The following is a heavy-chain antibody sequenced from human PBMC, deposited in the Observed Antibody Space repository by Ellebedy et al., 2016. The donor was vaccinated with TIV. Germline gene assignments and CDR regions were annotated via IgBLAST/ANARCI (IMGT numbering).Heavy chain of an antibody. CDR1: GASVSRVVLH. D-gene: IGHD6-19*01. CDR3: AACPAGSGGCPY. Sequence: SETLSLTCTVSGASVSRVVLHWSWIRQSPGQGLEWIGQMFNSETISYNPSLKSRVTISADTSADQFSLRLTSVTAADTAVYFCAACPAGSGGCPYWGQGTLATVSS. J-gene: IGHJ4*01. V-gene: IGHV4-61*08. CDR2: MFNSETI.